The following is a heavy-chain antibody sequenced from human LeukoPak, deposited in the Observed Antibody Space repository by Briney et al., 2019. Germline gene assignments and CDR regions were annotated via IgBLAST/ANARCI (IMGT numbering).Heavy chain of an antibody. CDR3: ARAPSHLDGFPFDY. D-gene: IGHD3-10*01. J-gene: IGHJ4*02. Sequence: GGSLRLSCAASGFSFDDYGMSWVRQAPGKGLEWVSVIYSGGSTYYADSVKGRFTISRDNSKNTLYLQMNSLRAEDTAVYYCARAPSHLDGFPFDYWGQGTLVTVSS. V-gene: IGHV3-53*01. CDR1: GFSFDDYG. CDR2: IYSGGST.